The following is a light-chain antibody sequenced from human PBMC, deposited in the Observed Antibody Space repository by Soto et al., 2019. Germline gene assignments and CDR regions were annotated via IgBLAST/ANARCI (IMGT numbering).Light chain of an antibody. CDR1: QSVNNNY. J-gene: IGKJ1*01. V-gene: IGKV3-20*01. Sequence: IVLTQSPGTLSLSPGKRATLSCRTSQSVNNNYLAWYQQKTGQAPRLLIHGASSRASGTPDRFSGSGSGTDFTLTISRLEPEDFAVYYCQQYGSSPRTFGRGTKV. CDR3: QQYGSSPRT. CDR2: GAS.